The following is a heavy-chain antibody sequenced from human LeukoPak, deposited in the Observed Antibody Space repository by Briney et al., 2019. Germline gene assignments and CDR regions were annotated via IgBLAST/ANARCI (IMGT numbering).Heavy chain of an antibody. CDR3: ARDVPLLRLGELSLGDY. D-gene: IGHD3-16*02. V-gene: IGHV1-69*04. J-gene: IGHJ4*02. Sequence: ASVKVSCKASGGTFSSYAISWVRQAPGQGLEWMGRIIPILGIANYAQKFQGRVTITADKSTSTAYMELSSLRSEDTAVYYCARDVPLLRLGELSLGDYWGQGTLVTVSS. CDR2: IIPILGIA. CDR1: GGTFSSYA.